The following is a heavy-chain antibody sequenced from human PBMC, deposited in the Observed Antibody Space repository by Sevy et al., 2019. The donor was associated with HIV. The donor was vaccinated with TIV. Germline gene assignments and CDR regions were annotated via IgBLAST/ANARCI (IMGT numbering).Heavy chain of an antibody. D-gene: IGHD1-26*01. V-gene: IGHV4-59*08. CDR1: GGSITSLY. CDR2: IYYNGHI. CDR3: AGENAWGRGYS. J-gene: IGHJ4*02. Sequence: SETLSITCTVSGGSITSLYWNWIRQPPGKGLEWIANIYYNGHINYNPSLKSRVTLSLDTSKNRFSLRLGSVTAADTAMYYCAGENAWGRGYSWGQGTLVTVSS.